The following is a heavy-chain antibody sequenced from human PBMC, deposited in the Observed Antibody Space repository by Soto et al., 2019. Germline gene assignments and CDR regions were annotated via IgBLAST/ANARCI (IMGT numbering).Heavy chain of an antibody. CDR1: GGSISSYY. J-gene: IGHJ5*02. CDR2: IYYSGTT. D-gene: IGHD4-17*01. CDR3: ARLPWADYGGIFDP. V-gene: IGHV4-59*01. Sequence: PSETLSLTCTVSGGSISSYYWSWIRQPPGKGLEWIGYIYYSGTTYYNPSLRSRVTILVDTSKNQFSLKLYSVTTADTAMYYCARLPWADYGGIFDPWGQGTLVTVSS.